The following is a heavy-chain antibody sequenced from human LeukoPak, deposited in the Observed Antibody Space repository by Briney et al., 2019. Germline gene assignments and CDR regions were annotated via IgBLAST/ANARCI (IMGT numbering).Heavy chain of an antibody. CDR1: GFTFSSYS. J-gene: IGHJ4*02. D-gene: IGHD6-19*01. Sequence: GGSLRLSCAASGFTFSSYSMNWVRQAPGKGLEWVSSISSSSSYIYYADSVKGRFTISRDNAKNSLYLQMNSLRAEDTAVYYCVRTTIAVAGGFYYFDNWGQGTLVTVSS. CDR2: ISSSSSYI. V-gene: IGHV3-21*01. CDR3: VRTTIAVAGGFYYFDN.